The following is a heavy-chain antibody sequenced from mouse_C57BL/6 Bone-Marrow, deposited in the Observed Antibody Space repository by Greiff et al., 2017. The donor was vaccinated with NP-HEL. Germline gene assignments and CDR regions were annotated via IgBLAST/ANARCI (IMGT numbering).Heavy chain of an antibody. D-gene: IGHD1-1*01. CDR1: GFTFSDYG. Sequence: EVQVVESGGGLVKPGGSLKLSCAASGFTFSDYGMHWVRQAPEKGLEWVAYISSGSSTIYYADTVKGRFTISRDNAKNTLFLQMTSLRSEDTAMYYCARIGHYYGSPYAMDYWGQGTSVTVSS. J-gene: IGHJ4*01. V-gene: IGHV5-17*01. CDR3: ARIGHYYGSPYAMDY. CDR2: ISSGSSTI.